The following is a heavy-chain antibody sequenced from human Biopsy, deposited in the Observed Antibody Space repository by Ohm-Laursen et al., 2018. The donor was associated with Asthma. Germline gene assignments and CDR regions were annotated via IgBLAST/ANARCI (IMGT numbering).Heavy chain of an antibody. CDR1: GVNVTNNY. D-gene: IGHD4-17*01. CDR3: ARAGDTNDYGPAFDI. Sequence: SLRLSCTAYGVNVTNNYMTWVRQAPGKGLEWVSIMYAGGSRFYADRVKGRFTISRDNSKNTLYLQMDSLRPEDTALYYCARAGDTNDYGPAFDIWGLGTMVTVSS. J-gene: IGHJ3*02. V-gene: IGHV3-53*01. CDR2: MYAGGSR.